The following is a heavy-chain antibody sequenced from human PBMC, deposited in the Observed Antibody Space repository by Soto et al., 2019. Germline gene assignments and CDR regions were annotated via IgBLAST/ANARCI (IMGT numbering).Heavy chain of an antibody. CDR3: AKPPSSGSNGY. J-gene: IGHJ4*02. CDR1: GFIFSSYA. V-gene: IGHV3-23*01. CDR2: ISVSGGST. Sequence: EVQLLESGGVLVQPGGSLRLSCAASGFIFSSYAMSCVRQAPGKGLEWVSAISVSGGSTYYADSVKGRFTISRHSSKNTLYLQMNSLRAEDTAVYYCAKPPSSGSNGYWGQGTLVTFSS. D-gene: IGHD1-26*01.